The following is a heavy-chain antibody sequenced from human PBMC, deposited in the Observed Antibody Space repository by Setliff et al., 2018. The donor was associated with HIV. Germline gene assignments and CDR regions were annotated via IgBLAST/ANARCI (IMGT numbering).Heavy chain of an antibody. Sequence: GASVKVSCKASGYTLTTFGLGWVRQARGQGLEWMGWINTETGNPMYAQGFRERFVFSLDTSVSTAYLQITSLKTEDTAMYYCARLGGICSGGSCTALAYTMDVWGQGTTVTVSS. D-gene: IGHD2-15*01. CDR2: INTETGNP. J-gene: IGHJ6*02. CDR3: ARLGGICSGGSCTALAYTMDV. V-gene: IGHV7-4-1*02. CDR1: GYTLTTFG.